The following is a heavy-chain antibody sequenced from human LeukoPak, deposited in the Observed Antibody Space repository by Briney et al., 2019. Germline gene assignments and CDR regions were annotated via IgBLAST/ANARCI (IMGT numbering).Heavy chain of an antibody. CDR2: ISSSGTTI. CDR3: ARDWGVKYCSSTSCYKGIDY. D-gene: IGHD2-2*02. Sequence: GGSLRLSCAASGFTFSSYVMNWVRQAPGKGLEWLSYISSSGTTIYYADSVKGRFTISRDNAKNSLFLQMNSLRAEDTAVYYCARDWGVKYCSSTSCYKGIDYWGQGTLVTVSS. J-gene: IGHJ4*02. V-gene: IGHV3-48*03. CDR1: GFTFSSYV.